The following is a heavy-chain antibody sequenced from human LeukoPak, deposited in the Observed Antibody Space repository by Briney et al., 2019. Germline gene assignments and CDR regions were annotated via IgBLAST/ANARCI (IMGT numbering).Heavy chain of an antibody. CDR3: ARVDTAMVSYYYMDV. J-gene: IGHJ6*03. V-gene: IGHV4-39*01. Sequence: SETLSLTCTVSGGSISSSAYHWGWIRQPPGKGLEWVGSIHSSGSTYYNLSLKSRVTISVDTSKNQFSLKLSSVTAADAAVYYCARVDTAMVSYYYMDVWGKGTTVTVSS. D-gene: IGHD5-18*01. CDR1: GGSISSSAYH. CDR2: IHSSGST.